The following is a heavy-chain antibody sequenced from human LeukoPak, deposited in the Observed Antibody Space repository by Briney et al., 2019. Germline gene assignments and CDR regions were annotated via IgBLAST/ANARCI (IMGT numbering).Heavy chain of an antibody. J-gene: IGHJ4*02. Sequence: SETLSLTCTVSGGSISRGSYYWSWIRQPAGKGLEWIGRIYTSGSTNYNPSLKSRVTISVDTSKNQFSLKLSSVAAADTAVYYCARDNWGTIDYWGQGTLVTVSS. CDR2: IYTSGST. CDR3: ARDNWGTIDY. CDR1: GGSISRGSYY. D-gene: IGHD7-27*01. V-gene: IGHV4-61*02.